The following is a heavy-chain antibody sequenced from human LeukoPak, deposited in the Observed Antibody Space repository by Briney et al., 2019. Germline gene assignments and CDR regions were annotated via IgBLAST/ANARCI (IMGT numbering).Heavy chain of an antibody. CDR1: GGPFSGYY. V-gene: IGHV4-34*01. J-gene: IGHJ4*02. CDR3: ARACYYDSSGYYGFDY. CDR2: INHSGST. D-gene: IGHD3-22*01. Sequence: SETLSLTCAVYGGPFSGYYWSWIRQPPGKGLEWIGEINHSGSTNYNPSLKSRVTTSVDTSKNQFSLKLSSVTAADTAVYYCARACYYDSSGYYGFDYWGQGTLVTVSS.